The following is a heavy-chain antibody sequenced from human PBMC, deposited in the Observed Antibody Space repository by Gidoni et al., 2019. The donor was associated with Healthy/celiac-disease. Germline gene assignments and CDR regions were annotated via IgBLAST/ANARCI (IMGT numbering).Heavy chain of an antibody. Sequence: QVQLQQWGAGLLKPSETLSLTCAVYGGSFSGYYWSWIRQPPGKGLEWIGEINHSGSTNYNPSLKSRVTISVDTSKNQFSLKLSSVTAADTAVYYCARGGGLRWLPRAFDIWGQGTMVTVSS. J-gene: IGHJ3*02. CDR2: INHSGST. D-gene: IGHD4-17*01. V-gene: IGHV4-34*01. CDR3: ARGGGLRWLPRAFDI. CDR1: GGSFSGYY.